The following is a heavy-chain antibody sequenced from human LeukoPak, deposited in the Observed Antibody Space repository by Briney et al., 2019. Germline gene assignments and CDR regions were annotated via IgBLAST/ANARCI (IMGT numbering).Heavy chain of an antibody. CDR1: GFTFSSYG. D-gene: IGHD6-19*01. CDR3: AKKTLDTLGGYDY. V-gene: IGHV3-30*18. J-gene: IGHJ4*02. Sequence: GGSLRLSCAASGFTFSSYGMHWVRQAPGKGLEWVAVISYDGSNKYYADSVKGRFTISRDNSKNTLYLQMNSLRAEDTAVYYCAKKTLDTLGGYDYWGQGTLVTVSS. CDR2: ISYDGSNK.